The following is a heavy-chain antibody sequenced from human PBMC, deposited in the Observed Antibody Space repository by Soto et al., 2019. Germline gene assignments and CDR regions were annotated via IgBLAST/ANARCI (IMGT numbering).Heavy chain of an antibody. CDR1: GFTFSNHY. CDR3: ARGDFQR. Sequence: EVQLVESGGGLVQPGGSLRLSCEASGFTFSNHYMDWVRQAPGKGLEWVARIRDRAVGYTTAYAASVTGRFTISRDDSRNSLFLEMNSLKTEDTAVYYGARGDFQRCGQGTLVTVSS. CDR2: IRDRAVGYTT. J-gene: IGHJ1*01. V-gene: IGHV3-72*01.